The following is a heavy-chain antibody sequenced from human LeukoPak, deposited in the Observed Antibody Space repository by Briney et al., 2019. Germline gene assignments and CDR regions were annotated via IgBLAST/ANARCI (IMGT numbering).Heavy chain of an antibody. D-gene: IGHD5-24*01. CDR1: GGSVSSGSYY. Sequence: TSETLSLTCTVSGGSVSSGSYYWSWIRQPPGKGLEWIGYIYYSGSTNYNPSLKSRVTISVDTSKNQFSLKLSSVTAADTAVYYCASLIPVGYNVDYFDFWGQGSLVTVSS. CDR2: IYYSGST. V-gene: IGHV4-61*01. CDR3: ASLIPVGYNVDYFDF. J-gene: IGHJ4*02.